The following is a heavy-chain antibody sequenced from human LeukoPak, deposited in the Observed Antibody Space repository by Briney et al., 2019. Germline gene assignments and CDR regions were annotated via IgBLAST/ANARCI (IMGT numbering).Heavy chain of an antibody. CDR2: VNNDGSSP. CDR3: AKGGLRVTDY. Sequence: QPGGSLRISLAAPGIIFSNYWMHWVRQAPGKGLGWVSRVNNDGSSPTYAGSVKARSTISRDNAKTTLDQQMNSLRAEDTAVYYCAKGGLRVTDYWGQGTLVTVSS. V-gene: IGHV3-74*03. J-gene: IGHJ4*02. CDR1: GIIFSNYW. D-gene: IGHD5/OR15-5a*01.